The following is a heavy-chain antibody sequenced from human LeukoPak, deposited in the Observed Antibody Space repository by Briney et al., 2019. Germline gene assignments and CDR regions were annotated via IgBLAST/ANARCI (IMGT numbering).Heavy chain of an antibody. J-gene: IGHJ4*02. CDR2: IRYDGSNK. D-gene: IGHD3-22*01. CDR3: AIPYDSSGYYPWYFDY. V-gene: IGHV3-30*02. CDR1: GFTFSSYG. Sequence: GGSLRLSCAASGFTFSSYGMHWVRQAPGKGPEWVAFIRYDGSNKYYADSVKGRFTISRDNSKNTLYLQMNSLRAEDTAVYYCAIPYDSSGYYPWYFDYWGQGTLVTVSS.